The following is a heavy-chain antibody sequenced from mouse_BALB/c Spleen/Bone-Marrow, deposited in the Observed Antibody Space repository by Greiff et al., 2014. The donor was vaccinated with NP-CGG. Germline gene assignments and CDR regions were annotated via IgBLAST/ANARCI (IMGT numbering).Heavy chain of an antibody. D-gene: IGHD2-3*01. CDR1: GFTFTDYY. V-gene: IGHV7-3*02. CDR2: IRNKANGYTT. Sequence: DVKLQESGGGLVQPGGSLRLSCATSGFTFTDYYMSWVRRPPGKALEWLGFIRNKANGYTTEYSASVKGRFTISRDNSQSILYLQMNTLRAEDSATYYCARDRGLLRFDYWGQGTTLTVSS. CDR3: ARDRGLLRFDY. J-gene: IGHJ2*01.